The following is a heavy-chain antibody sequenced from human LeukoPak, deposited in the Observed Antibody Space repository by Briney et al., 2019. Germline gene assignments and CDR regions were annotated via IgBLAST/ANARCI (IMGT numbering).Heavy chain of an antibody. CDR2: IYSGGST. CDR3: ARDLVTNTDNYYYCYYGMDV. CDR1: GFTVSSNY. J-gene: IGHJ6*02. Sequence: PGGSLRLSCAASGFTVSSNYMSWVRQAPGKGLEWVSVIYSGGSTYYADSVKGRFTISRHNSKNTLYLQMNSLRAEDTAVYYCARDLVTNTDNYYYCYYGMDVWGQGTTVTVSS. D-gene: IGHD1-20*01. V-gene: IGHV3-53*04.